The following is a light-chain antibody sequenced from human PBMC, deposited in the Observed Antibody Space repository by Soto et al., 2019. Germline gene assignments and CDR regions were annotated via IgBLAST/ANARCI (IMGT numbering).Light chain of an antibody. V-gene: IGKV1D-12*01. CDR1: QAISTW. Sequence: DIQMTQSPSSVSASVGDRVTITCRASQAISTWLAWYQQKPGKAPKLLIYAASNLQTGVPSRFSGSGSGTDFTLTISSLQPEDFATYYCQQANSFPRTFAQGTKLEIK. CDR3: QQANSFPRT. J-gene: IGKJ1*01. CDR2: AAS.